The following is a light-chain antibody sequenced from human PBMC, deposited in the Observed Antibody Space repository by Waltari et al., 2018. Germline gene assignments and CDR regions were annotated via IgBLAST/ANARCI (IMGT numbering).Light chain of an antibody. Sequence: DIQMTQSPSTLSASIGERVTITCRASQSISNSLAWYQQKPGKAPKIVIYKASSLETGVPSRFSGSGSGTEFTLTISSLQPDDLATYYCQQYQTYRGTFGQGTKVEVK. V-gene: IGKV1-5*03. J-gene: IGKJ1*01. CDR2: KAS. CDR3: QQYQTYRGT. CDR1: QSISNS.